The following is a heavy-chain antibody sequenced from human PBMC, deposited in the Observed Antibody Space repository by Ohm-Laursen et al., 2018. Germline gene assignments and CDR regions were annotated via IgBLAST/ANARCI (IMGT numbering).Heavy chain of an antibody. D-gene: IGHD3-22*01. CDR2: INPSGGST. V-gene: IGHV1-46*01. CDR3: ARDDSSGYLGGSSY. Sequence: ASVKVSCNASGYTFTSYYMHWVRQAPGQGLEWMGIINPSGGSTSYAQKFQGRVTMTKDTSTSTVYMELSSLRSEDTAMYYCARDDSSGYLGGSSYWGQGTLVTVSS. J-gene: IGHJ4*02. CDR1: GYTFTSYY.